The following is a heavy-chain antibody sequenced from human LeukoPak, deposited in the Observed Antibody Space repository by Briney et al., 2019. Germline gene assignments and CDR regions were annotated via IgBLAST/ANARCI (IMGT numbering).Heavy chain of an antibody. D-gene: IGHD2-2*01. CDR2: ISYDGNDK. CDR1: GFTFSTYG. V-gene: IGHV3-30*18. Sequence: GVSLGLSCAASGFTFSTYGMHWVRQTPGKGLEWVAIISYDGNDKDYADSVRGRFTISRDNSKNTLYLQMNSLRGEDTAVYYCTKSTAPAGYYLDYWGQGILVTVSS. CDR3: TKSTAPAGYYLDY. J-gene: IGHJ4*02.